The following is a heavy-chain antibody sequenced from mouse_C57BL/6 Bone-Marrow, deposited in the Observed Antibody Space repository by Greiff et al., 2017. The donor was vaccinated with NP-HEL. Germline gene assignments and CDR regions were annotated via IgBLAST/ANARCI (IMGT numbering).Heavy chain of an antibody. CDR3: ARWDYYGSSYWYFDV. CDR1: GYTFTSYW. V-gene: IGHV1-61*01. J-gene: IGHJ1*03. Sequence: QVQLQQPGAELVRPGSSVKLSCKASGYTFTSYWMDWVKQRPGQGLEWIGNIYPSDSETHYNQKFKDKATLTVDKSSSTAYMQLSSLTSEDSAVYYWARWDYYGSSYWYFDVWGTGTTVTVSS. D-gene: IGHD1-1*01. CDR2: IYPSDSET.